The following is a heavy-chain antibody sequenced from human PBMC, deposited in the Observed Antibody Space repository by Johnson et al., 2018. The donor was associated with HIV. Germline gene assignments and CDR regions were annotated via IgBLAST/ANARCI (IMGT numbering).Heavy chain of an antibody. CDR1: GFTFSTYA. CDR2: VSSNGGKT. D-gene: IGHD6-19*01. V-gene: IGHV3-64*01. Sequence: VHLVESGGGVVRPGGSLRLSCADSGFTFSTYAMHWVRQAPGKGLEYVSGVSSNGGKTYYANSVKGRFTISRDNSKNSLYLQMNSLRAEETAVYYCARDWGLYSSGWYVDAFDIWGQGTMVTVSS. CDR3: ARDWGLYSSGWYVDAFDI. J-gene: IGHJ3*02.